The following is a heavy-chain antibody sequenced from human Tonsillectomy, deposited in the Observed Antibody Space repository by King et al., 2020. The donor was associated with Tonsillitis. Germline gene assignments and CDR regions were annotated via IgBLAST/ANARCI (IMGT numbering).Heavy chain of an antibody. CDR2: IRSKTYGGTT. V-gene: IGHV3-49*04. J-gene: IGHJ6*02. CDR3: TRDEPPYCGDGSCTRPYHYGMDV. Sequence: VQLVESGGGLVQPGRSLRLSCTASGFTFGDYAMSWVRQAPGKGLEWVGFIRSKTYGGTTEYAASVKGRFTISRDDSKSIAYLQMNSLKTEDTAVYYCTRDEPPYCGDGSCTRPYHYGMDVWGQGTTVTVSS. D-gene: IGHD2-15*01. CDR1: GFTFGDYA.